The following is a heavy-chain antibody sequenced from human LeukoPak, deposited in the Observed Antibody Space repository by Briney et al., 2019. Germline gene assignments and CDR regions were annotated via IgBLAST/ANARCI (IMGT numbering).Heavy chain of an antibody. CDR3: ARVGYSYGFPYYFDY. J-gene: IGHJ4*02. CDR1: GFTVSSNY. CDR2: IYSGGST. V-gene: IGHV3-66*01. D-gene: IGHD5-18*01. Sequence: PGGSLRLSCAASGFTVSSNYMSWVRQAPGKGLEWVSVIYSGGSTYYADSVKGRFTISRDNSKNTLYLQMNSLRAEDTAVYYCARVGYSYGFPYYFDYWGQGTLVTVSS.